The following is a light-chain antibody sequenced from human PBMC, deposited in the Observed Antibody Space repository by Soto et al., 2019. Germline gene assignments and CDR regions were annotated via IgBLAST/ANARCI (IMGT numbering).Light chain of an antibody. CDR3: SSYTISSTPLDV. CDR1: SGDVGAYDY. Sequence: QSALTQPASVSGSPGQSIAISCTGTSGDVGAYDYVSWYQQHPGKAPKLMIYDVSNRPSGVSNRFSGSKSGNTASLTISGLQAEDEADYYCSSYTISSTPLDVFGTGTKLTVL. J-gene: IGLJ1*01. V-gene: IGLV2-14*01. CDR2: DVS.